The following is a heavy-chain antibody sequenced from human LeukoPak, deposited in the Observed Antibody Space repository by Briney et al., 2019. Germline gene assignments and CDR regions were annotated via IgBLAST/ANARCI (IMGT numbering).Heavy chain of an antibody. J-gene: IGHJ3*02. CDR2: IYYSGST. V-gene: IGHV4-39*02. Sequence: SETLSLTCTVSGGSISSSSYYWGWIRQPPGKGLEWIGSIYYSGSTYYNPSLKSRVTISVDTSKNQFSLKLSSVTAADTAVYYCARDGYYDSSGYNRDAFDIWGQGTMVTASS. CDR3: ARDGYYDSSGYNRDAFDI. D-gene: IGHD3-22*01. CDR1: GGSISSSSYY.